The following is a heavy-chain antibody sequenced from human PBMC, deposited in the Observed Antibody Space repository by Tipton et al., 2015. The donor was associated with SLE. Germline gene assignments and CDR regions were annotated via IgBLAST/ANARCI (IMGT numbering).Heavy chain of an antibody. D-gene: IGHD6-13*01. J-gene: IGHJ4*02. CDR1: GFTFSSYA. CDR3: ARHDLQQQPWDY. Sequence: SLRLSCAASGFTFSSYAMSWVRQAPGKGLEWVSAISGSGGSTYYADSVKGRFTISRDNSKNTLYLQMNSLRAEDTAVYYCARHDLQQQPWDYWGQGTLVTVSS. CDR2: ISGSGGST. V-gene: IGHV3-23*01.